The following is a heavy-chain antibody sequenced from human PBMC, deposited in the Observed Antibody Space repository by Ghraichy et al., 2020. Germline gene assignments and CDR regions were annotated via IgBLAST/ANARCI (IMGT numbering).Heavy chain of an antibody. Sequence: GGSLRLSCAASGFTFTNFGMHWVRQAPGKGLEWVAVISYDGSNKYYVDSVKGRFTISRDNSKNTLFLQMNNLRTEDTAVYYCAKERLRMGASFDVWGQGTMVTVSS. J-gene: IGHJ3*01. D-gene: IGHD3-16*01. CDR1: GFTFTNFG. CDR3: AKERLRMGASFDV. V-gene: IGHV3-30*18. CDR2: ISYDGSNK.